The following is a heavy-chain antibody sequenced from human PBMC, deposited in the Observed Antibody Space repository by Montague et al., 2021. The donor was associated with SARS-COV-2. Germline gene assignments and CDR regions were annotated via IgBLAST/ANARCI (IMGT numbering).Heavy chain of an antibody. CDR3: ARGGRQWLVIDPRYYFDY. Sequence: SETLSLTCAVYGGSFSGCHWSWIRQPPGKGLEWIGEINHSVSTNYNPSLKSRVTISVDTSKNQFSLKLSSATAADTAVYYCARGGRQWLVIDPRYYFDYWGQGTLVTVSS. V-gene: IGHV4-34*01. J-gene: IGHJ4*01. D-gene: IGHD6-19*01. CDR1: GGSFSGCH. CDR2: INHSVST.